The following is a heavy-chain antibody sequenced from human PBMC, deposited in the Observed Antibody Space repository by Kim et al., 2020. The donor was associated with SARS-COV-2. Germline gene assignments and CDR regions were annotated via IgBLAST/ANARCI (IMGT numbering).Heavy chain of an antibody. Sequence: GGSLRLSCAASGFSFSNYGMSWVRQAPGKGLEWVTAISGSGPESSYADSVRGRFTTFRDNAKTTLYLQMNRLTADDTAIYFCAKSSSYGAGYYYDIWGQGTLVTVSS. CDR3: AKSSSYGAGYYYDI. V-gene: IGHV3-23*01. CDR2: ISGSGPES. J-gene: IGHJ4*02. CDR1: GFSFSNYG. D-gene: IGHD3-22*01.